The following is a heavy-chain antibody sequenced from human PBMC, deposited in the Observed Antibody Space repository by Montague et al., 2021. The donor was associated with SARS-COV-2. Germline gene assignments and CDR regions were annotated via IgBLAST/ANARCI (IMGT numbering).Heavy chain of an antibody. CDR1: GDSVSSNTAA. J-gene: IGHJ4*02. V-gene: IGHV6-1*01. Sequence: CAISGDSVSSNTAAWNWIRQSPSRGLEWLGRTYYRSKWYYDYAVSVKSRMTTSPDTSKNQFSLQLSSVTPEDRAVCYCARDPRYSLSWSFDYWGQGTLVTVSS. D-gene: IGHD6-13*01. CDR2: TYYRSKWYY. CDR3: ARDPRYSLSWSFDY.